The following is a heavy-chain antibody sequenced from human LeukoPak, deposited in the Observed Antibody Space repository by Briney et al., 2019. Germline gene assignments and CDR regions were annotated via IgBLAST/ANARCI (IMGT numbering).Heavy chain of an antibody. CDR2: INPNSGGT. CDR3: AREPPIFCSSTSCYAGYFDY. J-gene: IGHJ4*02. D-gene: IGHD2-2*01. CDR1: GYTFTGYY. Sequence: GASVKVSCKASGYTFTGYYMHWVRQAPGQGLEWMGWINPNSGGTNYAQKFQGRVTMTRDTSISTAYMEPSRLRSDDTAVYYCAREPPIFCSSTSCYAGYFDYWGQGTLVTVSS. V-gene: IGHV1-2*02.